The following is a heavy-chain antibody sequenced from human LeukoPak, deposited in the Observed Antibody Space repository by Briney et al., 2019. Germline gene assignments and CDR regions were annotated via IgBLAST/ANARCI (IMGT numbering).Heavy chain of an antibody. CDR1: GFTFSIYE. Sequence: GGSLRLSCEASGFTFSIYEMNWVRQAPGKGLEWVSYISSSGSTMHYADSVKGRFTISRDNAKNSLYLHMNSLRAEDTAVYYCAREQDFQHWGQGTLVTVSS. J-gene: IGHJ1*01. V-gene: IGHV3-48*03. CDR3: AREQDFQH. CDR2: ISSSGSTM.